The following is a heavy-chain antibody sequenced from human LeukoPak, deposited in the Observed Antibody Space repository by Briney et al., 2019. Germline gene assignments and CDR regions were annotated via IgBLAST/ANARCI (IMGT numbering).Heavy chain of an antibody. CDR2: IYSSGST. CDR3: ARPTYSGTPAAFDI. CDR1: GGSISNYY. D-gene: IGHD1-26*01. V-gene: IGHV4-59*08. J-gene: IGHJ3*02. Sequence: PSETLSLTCTVSGGSISNYYWSWTRQPPGKGLEYIGYIYSSGSTNYNPSLKSRVTISVDTSKNQFSLKLSSVTAADTAVYYCARPTYSGTPAAFDIWGQGTMVIVSS.